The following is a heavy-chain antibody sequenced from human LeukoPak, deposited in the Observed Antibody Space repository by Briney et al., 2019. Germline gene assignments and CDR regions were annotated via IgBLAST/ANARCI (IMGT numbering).Heavy chain of an antibody. CDR2: ISSSGSTI. CDR3: ARDDDNNWNYHY. CDR1: GFTFSDYY. V-gene: IGHV3-11*01. D-gene: IGHD1-7*01. Sequence: GGSLRLSCAASGFTFSDYYMSWIRQAPGKGLEWVSYISSSGSTIYYADSVKGRFTISRDNAKNSPYLQMNSLRAEDTAVYYCARDDDNNWNYHYWGQGTLVTVSS. J-gene: IGHJ4*02.